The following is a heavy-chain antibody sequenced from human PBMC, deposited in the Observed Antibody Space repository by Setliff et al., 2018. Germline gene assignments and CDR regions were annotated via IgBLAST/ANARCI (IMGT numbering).Heavy chain of an antibody. CDR1: GFTFTNYW. V-gene: IGHV3-7*01. D-gene: IGHD4-4*01. CDR3: VRGRTTYYFDY. CDR2: IKQDGGEK. J-gene: IGHJ4*02. Sequence: GSLRLSCSVSGFTFTNYWMSWVRQAPGEGLEWVANIKQDGGEKYYVDSVKGRFTISRDNAKNSLNLQMDSLRADDTAVYYCVRGRTTYYFDYWGQGTLVTVSS.